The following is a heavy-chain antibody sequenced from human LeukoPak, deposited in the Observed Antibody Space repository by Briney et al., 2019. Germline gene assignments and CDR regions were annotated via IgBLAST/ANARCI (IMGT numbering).Heavy chain of an antibody. CDR2: TNHSGRT. V-gene: IGHV4-34*01. CDR3: ARGVYCSGGSCYIPFDY. Sequence: PSETLSLTCAVYGGSFSGYYWSWIRQPPGKGLEWIGETNHSGRTNYNPSLKSRVTISVDTSKNQFSLKLSSVTAADTAVYYCARGVYCSGGSCYIPFDYWGQGTLVTVSS. CDR1: GGSFSGYY. J-gene: IGHJ4*02. D-gene: IGHD2-15*01.